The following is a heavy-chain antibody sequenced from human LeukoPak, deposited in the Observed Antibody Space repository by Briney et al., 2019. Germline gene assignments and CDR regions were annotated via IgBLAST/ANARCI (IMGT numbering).Heavy chain of an antibody. CDR3: AKDQEYSYNAARGFFDY. V-gene: IGHV3-23*01. J-gene: IGHJ4*02. CDR1: GFTFSSYA. CDR2: RSGSGNST. Sequence: GGSLRLSCAASGFTFSSYAMSWFRQAPGRWLEWVTVRSGSGNSTFYADSVKGRFTISRDNSKNTLYLQMNSLRVEDTAIYYCAKDQEYSYNAARGFFDYWGQGTLVTVSS. D-gene: IGHD5-18*01.